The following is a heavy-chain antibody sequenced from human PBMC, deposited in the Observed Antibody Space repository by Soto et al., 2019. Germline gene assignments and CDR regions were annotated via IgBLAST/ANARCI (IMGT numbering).Heavy chain of an antibody. D-gene: IGHD6-13*01. J-gene: IGHJ4*02. Sequence: SETLSLTCAVSGGSISSGGYSWSWIRQPPGKGLEWIGYIYHSGSTYYNPSLKSRVTISVDRSKNQFSLKLSSVTAADTAVYYCARSGGGGSSWYYFDYWGQGTLVT. V-gene: IGHV4-30-2*01. CDR1: GGSISSGGYS. CDR2: IYHSGST. CDR3: ARSGGGGSSWYYFDY.